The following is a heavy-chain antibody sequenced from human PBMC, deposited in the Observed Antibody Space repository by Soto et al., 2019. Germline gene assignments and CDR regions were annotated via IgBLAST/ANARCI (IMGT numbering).Heavy chain of an antibody. CDR2: VYNSGST. Sequence: PSETLSLTCTVSGGSITSYNWNWLRQPPGKELECIGYVYNSGSTNYNPSLKSRVTISVDTSKNQFSLKVNSVTAADTAVYYCARRAVVAVTGSLDNWLDPWGQGILVTVSS. CDR3: ARRAVVAVTGSLDNWLDP. CDR1: GGSITSYN. D-gene: IGHD2-21*01. V-gene: IGHV4-59*01. J-gene: IGHJ5*02.